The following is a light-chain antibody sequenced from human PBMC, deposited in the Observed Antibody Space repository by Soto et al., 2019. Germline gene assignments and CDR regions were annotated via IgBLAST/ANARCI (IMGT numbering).Light chain of an antibody. V-gene: IGKV1-5*03. CDR2: KAS. J-gene: IGKJ1*01. CDR1: QSIGSW. CDR3: QQSYSTLWT. Sequence: DIQMTQSPSTLSASVGDRVTITCRASQSIGSWLAWFQQKPGKAPKLLIYKASTLKSGVPSRFSGTGSGTDFTLTISSLQPEDFATYYCQQSYSTLWTFGQGTKVDIK.